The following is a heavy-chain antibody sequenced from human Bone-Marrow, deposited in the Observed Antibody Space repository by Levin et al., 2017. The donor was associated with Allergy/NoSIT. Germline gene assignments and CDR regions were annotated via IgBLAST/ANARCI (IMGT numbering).Heavy chain of an antibody. CDR3: VRGQFSAFDI. J-gene: IGHJ3*02. CDR1: GDTIFASNVA. D-gene: IGHD5-24*01. CDR2: TYYRSRWSN. V-gene: IGHV6-1*01. Sequence: TASETLSLTCGISGDTIFASNVAWNWIRQSPSRGLEWLGRTYYRSRWSNDFAVSVKSRITINPDTSKNQFSLQLNSVIPEDTAVYYCVRGQFSAFDIWGQGTVVTVSS.